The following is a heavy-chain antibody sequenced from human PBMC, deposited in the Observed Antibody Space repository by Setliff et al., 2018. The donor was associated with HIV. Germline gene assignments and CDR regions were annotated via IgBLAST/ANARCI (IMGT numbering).Heavy chain of an antibody. CDR2: ISFDGSDK. V-gene: IGHV3-30*03. Sequence: GGSLRLSCAASGFTFSWYGMDWVRQAPGKGLEWVAVISFDGSDKYYADSVKVRFTLSRDNSKNTLYLQMNSLRAEDTAVYYCAREFSGTRYRYFESWGQGTLVTVSS. D-gene: IGHD5-12*01. J-gene: IGHJ4*02. CDR1: GFTFSWYG. CDR3: AREFSGTRYRYFES.